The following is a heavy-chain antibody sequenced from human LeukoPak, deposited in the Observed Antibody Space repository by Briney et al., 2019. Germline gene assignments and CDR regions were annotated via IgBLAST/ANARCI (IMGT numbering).Heavy chain of an antibody. CDR1: GGTFSSYA. CDR3: ARAPYYDILTGYYNATYYYYYYGMDV. V-gene: IGHV1-69*04. Sequence: SVKVSCKASGGTFSSYAIIWVRQAPGQGLEWMGRIIPILGIANYAQKFQGRVTITADKSTSTAYMELSSLRSEDTAVYYCARAPYYDILTGYYNATYYYYYYGMDVWGQGTTVTVSS. J-gene: IGHJ6*02. D-gene: IGHD3-9*01. CDR2: IIPILGIA.